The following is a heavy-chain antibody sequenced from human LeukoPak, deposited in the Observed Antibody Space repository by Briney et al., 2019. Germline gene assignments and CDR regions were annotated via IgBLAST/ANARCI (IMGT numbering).Heavy chain of an antibody. J-gene: IGHJ6*03. CDR2: ISAYNGNT. CDR3: ATLAENPPYYYYYMDV. V-gene: IGHV1-18*01. Sequence: ASVKVSCKASGYTFTSYGISWVRQAPGQGLEWMGWISAYNGNTNYAQKLQGRVTMTTDTSTSTAYMELSGLRSDDTAVYYCATLAENPPYYYYYMDVWGKGTTVTVSS. CDR1: GYTFTSYG. D-gene: IGHD1-14*01.